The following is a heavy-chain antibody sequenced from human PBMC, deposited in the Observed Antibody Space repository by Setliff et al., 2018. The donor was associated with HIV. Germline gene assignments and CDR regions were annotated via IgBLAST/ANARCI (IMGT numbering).Heavy chain of an antibody. V-gene: IGHV4-38-2*02. D-gene: IGHD2-8*02. J-gene: IGHJ3*01. CDR3: LRETGVNVAADGRGYHTFDF. CDR2: IFHRGGT. Sequence: PSETLSLTCSVSGSSISDHYWWAWVRQAPGKGLEYIGTIFHRGGTFNNPSPKSRVTMSVDTSKNRFSLKLTSVTAADTAIYYCLRETGVNVAADGRGYHTFDFWGRGTMVTVSS. CDR1: GSSISDHYW.